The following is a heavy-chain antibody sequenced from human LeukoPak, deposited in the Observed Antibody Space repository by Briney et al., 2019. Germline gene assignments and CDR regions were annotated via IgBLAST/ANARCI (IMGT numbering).Heavy chain of an antibody. Sequence: KASETLSLTCTVSGYSISSGYYWGWIRQPPGKGLEWIGSIYHSGSTYYNPSLKSRVTISVDTSKNQLSLKLSSVTAVDTAVYYCARLAIQLWFLDYWGQGTLVTVSS. D-gene: IGHD5-18*01. J-gene: IGHJ4*02. CDR1: GYSISSGYY. CDR2: IYHSGST. CDR3: ARLAIQLWFLDY. V-gene: IGHV4-38-2*02.